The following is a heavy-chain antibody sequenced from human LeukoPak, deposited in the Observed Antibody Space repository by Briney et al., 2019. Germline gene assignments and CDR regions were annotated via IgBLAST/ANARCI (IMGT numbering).Heavy chain of an antibody. D-gene: IGHD5-24*01. CDR3: ARVRASRWLQPHYFDY. CDR2: INHSGST. CDR1: GGSISSGSYY. Sequence: SQTLSLTCTVSGGSISSGSYYWSWIRQPPGKGLEWIGEINHSGSTNYNPSLKSRVTISVDTSKNQFSLKLSSVTAADTAVYYCARVRASRWLQPHYFDYWGQGTLVTVSS. V-gene: IGHV4-39*07. J-gene: IGHJ4*02.